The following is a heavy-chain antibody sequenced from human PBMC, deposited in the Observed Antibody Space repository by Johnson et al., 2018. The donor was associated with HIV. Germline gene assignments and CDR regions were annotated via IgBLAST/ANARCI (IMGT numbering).Heavy chain of an antibody. CDR3: AKDNGARGYEFWNGFLPSALEI. V-gene: IGHV3-30*04. Sequence: QAQMVESGGGVVQPGRSPRLSCAASGFTFSSYAMHWVRQAPGKGLEWVAVISYDGSNKYYADSVKGRFPISRDNSKNTLYMQMNSLRAEDTAVYYCAKDNGARGYEFWNGFLPSALEIWGQGTMVTVSS. CDR1: GFTFSSYA. CDR2: ISYDGSNK. J-gene: IGHJ3*02. D-gene: IGHD3-3*01.